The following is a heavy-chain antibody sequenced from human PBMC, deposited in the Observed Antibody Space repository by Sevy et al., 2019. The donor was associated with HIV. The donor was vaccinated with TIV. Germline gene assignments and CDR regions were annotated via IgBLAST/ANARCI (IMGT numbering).Heavy chain of an antibody. Sequence: ASVKVSCKASGYTFTSYDINWVRQATGQGLEWMGWMNPNSGNTGYAQKFQGRVTMTRNTSIITAYMELSSLRSEDTAVYYCARIAEMTTVTTGYWGQGTLVTVSS. CDR3: ARIAEMTTVTTGY. D-gene: IGHD4-17*01. CDR1: GYTFTSYD. CDR2: MNPNSGNT. J-gene: IGHJ4*02. V-gene: IGHV1-8*01.